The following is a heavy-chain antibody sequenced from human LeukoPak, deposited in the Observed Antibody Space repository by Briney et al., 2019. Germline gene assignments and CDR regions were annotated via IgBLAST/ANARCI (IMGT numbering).Heavy chain of an antibody. V-gene: IGHV3-38-3*01. D-gene: IGHD2-2*01. Sequence: GGSLRLSCAASGFTVSSNEMSWVRQAPGKGLEWVSSISGGNTYYADSRKGRFTISRDNSKNTLHPQMNSLRAEDTLPDTSCYEVDYWGQGTLVTVSS. CDR2: ISGGNT. CDR1: GFTVSSNE. J-gene: IGHJ4*02. CDR3: CYEVDY.